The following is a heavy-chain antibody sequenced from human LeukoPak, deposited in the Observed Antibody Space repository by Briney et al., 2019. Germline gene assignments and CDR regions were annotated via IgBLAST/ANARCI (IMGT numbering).Heavy chain of an antibody. CDR1: GFTFSNYG. J-gene: IGHJ6*03. Sequence: GRSLRLSCAASGFTFSNYGMRWVRQAPGRGLECVAVIWCDGNHQCYADSVKGRFNISRDNSKNTVYLQMNSLRVEDTAVYYCAKGPTQVLRFLRDGKTYYMDVWGKGTSVLVSS. D-gene: IGHD3-3*01. CDR2: IWCDGNHQ. CDR3: AKGPTQVLRFLRDGKTYYMDV. V-gene: IGHV3-33*06.